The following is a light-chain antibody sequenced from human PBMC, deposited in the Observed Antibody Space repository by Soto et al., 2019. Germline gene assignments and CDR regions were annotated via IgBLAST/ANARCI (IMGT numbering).Light chain of an antibody. CDR2: EVS. J-gene: IGLJ3*02. CDR1: SSDVGGYNY. Sequence: QSALTQPASVSVSPGQSITISCTGTSSDVGGYNYVSWYQQHPGKAPKLMIYEVSNRPSGVSNRFSGSKSGNTASLTISGLPAEDEADYYCSSYTSSSTLRVFGGGTQLTVL. CDR3: SSYTSSSTLRV. V-gene: IGLV2-14*01.